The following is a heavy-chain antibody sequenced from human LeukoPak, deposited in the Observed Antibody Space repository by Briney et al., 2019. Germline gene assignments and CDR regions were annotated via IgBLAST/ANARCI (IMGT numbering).Heavy chain of an antibody. J-gene: IGHJ4*02. CDR3: AKDGGDWYSSGSFDY. V-gene: IGHV3-9*03. Sequence: PGGSLRLSCAASGFTFDDYAMHWVRQAPGKGLEWVSGISWNSGSIGYADSVKGRFTISRDNAKNSLYLQMNSLRAEDMALYYCAKDGGDWYSSGSFDYWGQGTLVTVSS. CDR1: GFTFDDYA. D-gene: IGHD6-19*01. CDR2: ISWNSGSI.